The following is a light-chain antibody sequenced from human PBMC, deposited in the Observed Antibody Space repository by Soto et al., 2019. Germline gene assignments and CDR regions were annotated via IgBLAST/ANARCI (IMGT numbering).Light chain of an antibody. CDR3: QSYDSSLIVSKV. Sequence: QSVLTHPPSVSGAPGQRVAISCSGSSSNLGAGYDVQWYQQFPGTAPKLLIYANSARPSGVPDRFSGSKSGTSASLAITGLQAEDEADYYCQSYDSSLIVSKVFGTGTKLTVL. CDR1: SSNLGAGYD. J-gene: IGLJ1*01. CDR2: ANS. V-gene: IGLV1-40*01.